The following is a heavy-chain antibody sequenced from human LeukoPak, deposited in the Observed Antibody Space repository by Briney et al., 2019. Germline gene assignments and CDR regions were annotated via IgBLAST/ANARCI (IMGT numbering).Heavy chain of an antibody. J-gene: IGHJ4*02. CDR2: ISYSGSN. Sequence: SETLSLTCSVSGGAISSRYYWSWIRQHPGKGLEWIGYISYSGSNYYNPSLKSRVTISVDTSKSQFSLKLSFVTAADTAGYYCARVLRYEPAFDSWGQGTLVTVSS. CDR1: GGAISSRYY. V-gene: IGHV4-31*03. CDR3: ARVLRYEPAFDS. D-gene: IGHD5-12*01.